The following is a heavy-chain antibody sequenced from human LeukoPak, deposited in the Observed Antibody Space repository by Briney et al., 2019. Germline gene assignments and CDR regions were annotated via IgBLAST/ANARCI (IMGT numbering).Heavy chain of an antibody. CDR2: MNPNSGIT. Sequence: GASVKVSCKASGYTFTFYYMHWVRQAPGQGLEWMGWMNPNSGITDYAQKFQGRVTITRDTSISTVYMELSSLRSEDTAVYYCVREAKSYDSSGYPYDVFDIWGQGTMVTVSS. J-gene: IGHJ3*02. D-gene: IGHD3-22*01. CDR3: VREAKSYDSSGYPYDVFDI. CDR1: GYTFTFYY. V-gene: IGHV1-8*03.